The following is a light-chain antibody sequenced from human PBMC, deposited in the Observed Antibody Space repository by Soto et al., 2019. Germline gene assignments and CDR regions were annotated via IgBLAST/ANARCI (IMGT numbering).Light chain of an antibody. CDR1: QSVGGD. Sequence: DIQITHSPCSLSASVVDGVTITCLASQSVGGDLNWYQQKPGKPPNVLIYAASSLQSGVPSRFSGSGFGIDFSFTISSLQPEDFATYYCKQYDSLPNFGGGTKVDIK. CDR2: AAS. V-gene: IGKV1-39*01. J-gene: IGKJ4*01. CDR3: KQYDSLPN.